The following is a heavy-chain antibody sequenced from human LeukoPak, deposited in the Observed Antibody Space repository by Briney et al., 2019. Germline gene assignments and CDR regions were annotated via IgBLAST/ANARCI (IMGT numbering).Heavy chain of an antibody. CDR2: ISAYNGNT. V-gene: IGHV1-18*01. CDR3: ARGGYGVVVTAAWGFDP. CDR1: GYTFTSYG. D-gene: IGHD2-21*02. Sequence: GASVKVSCKASGYTFTSYGISWVRQAPGQGLEWMGWISAYNGNTNYAQKFQGRVTITADESTSTAYMELSSLRSEDTAVYYCARGGYGVVVTAAWGFDPWGQGTLVTVSS. J-gene: IGHJ5*02.